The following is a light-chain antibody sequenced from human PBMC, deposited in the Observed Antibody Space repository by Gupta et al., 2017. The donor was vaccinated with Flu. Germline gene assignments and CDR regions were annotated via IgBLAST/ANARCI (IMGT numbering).Light chain of an antibody. CDR1: QGISSQ. CDR3: QQVKSFPLT. V-gene: IGKV1-9*01. Sequence: PSFLSASVGYRVTITCRASQGISSQLAWYQQKPGEAPKLLIYAAYTLQSGVSSRFSGGGSGTEFTLTINSLQPEDFATYYCQQVKSFPLTFGGGTKVEIK. J-gene: IGKJ4*01. CDR2: AAY.